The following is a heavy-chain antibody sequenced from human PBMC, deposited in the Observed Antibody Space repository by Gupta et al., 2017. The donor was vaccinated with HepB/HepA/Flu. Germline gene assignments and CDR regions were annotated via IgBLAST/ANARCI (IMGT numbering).Heavy chain of an antibody. CDR1: GFTFSSYS. CDR2: ISSSSSYI. CDR3: ARDHFGYEHAFDI. Sequence: EVQLVESGGGLVKPGGSLRLSCAASGFTFSSYSMHWVRQAPGKGLEWVSSISSSSSYIYYADSVKGRFTISRDNAKNSLYLQMNSLRAEDTAVYYCARDHFGYEHAFDIWGQGTMVTVSS. V-gene: IGHV3-21*01. D-gene: IGHD5-18*01. J-gene: IGHJ3*02.